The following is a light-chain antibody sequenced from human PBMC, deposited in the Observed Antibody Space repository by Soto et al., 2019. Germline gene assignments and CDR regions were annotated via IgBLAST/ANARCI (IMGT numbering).Light chain of an antibody. CDR3: QQYNNWPYT. Sequence: EIVMTQSPATLSVSPGERATLSCRASQSVGSNLALYQQKPGQAPRLLIYGASTRATGIPARFSGSGSGTEFTLPISSLQSEDSAVYYCQQYNNWPYTFGQGTKLEIK. J-gene: IGKJ2*01. CDR1: QSVGSN. CDR2: GAS. V-gene: IGKV3-15*01.